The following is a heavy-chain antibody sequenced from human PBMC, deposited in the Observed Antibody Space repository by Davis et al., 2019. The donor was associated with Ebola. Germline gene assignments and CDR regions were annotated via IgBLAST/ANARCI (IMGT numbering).Heavy chain of an antibody. CDR3: ARGNGGKTWFDP. CDR1: GGSISSGGYS. J-gene: IGHJ5*02. CDR2: IYHSGST. Sequence: PSETLSLTCAVSGGSISSGGYSWSWIRQPPGKGLEWIGYIYHSGSTYYNPSLKSRVTISVDRSKNQFSLKLSSVTAADTAVYYCARGNGGKTWFDPWGQGTLVTVSS. D-gene: IGHD7-27*01. V-gene: IGHV4-30-2*01.